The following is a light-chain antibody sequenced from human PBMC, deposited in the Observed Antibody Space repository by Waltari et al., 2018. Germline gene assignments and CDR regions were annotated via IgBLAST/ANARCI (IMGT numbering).Light chain of an antibody. V-gene: IGKV3-20*01. J-gene: IGKJ1*01. CDR1: QSVGRS. CDR3: QHYVRLPVT. CDR2: GAS. Sequence: EILFTPSPVPLSWSPGERAHLSCRASQSVGRSLAWYQQKPGQAPRLLIYGASTRATGIPARFSGGGSGTDFSLTISRLEPEDFAAYHCQHYVRLPVTFGQGTKVEIK.